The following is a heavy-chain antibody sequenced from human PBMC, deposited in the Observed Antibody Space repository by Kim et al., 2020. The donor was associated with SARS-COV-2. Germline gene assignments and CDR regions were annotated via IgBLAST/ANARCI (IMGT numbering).Heavy chain of an antibody. CDR3: AKGFMDYYSYYGMDV. Sequence: DSVKGRFTIPRDNSKNTLYLEMNSLRAEDTAVYYCAKGFMDYYSYYGMDVWGQGTTVTVSS. V-gene: IGHV3-23*01. J-gene: IGHJ6*02.